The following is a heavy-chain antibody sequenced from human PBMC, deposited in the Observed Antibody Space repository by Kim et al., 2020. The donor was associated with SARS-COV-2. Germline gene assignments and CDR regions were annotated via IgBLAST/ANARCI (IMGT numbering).Heavy chain of an antibody. Sequence: SETLSLTCTVSGGSISSYYWSWIRHPPGKGLEWIGYIYYSGSTKYNPSLKSRVTISVDTSKNQFSLKLSSVTAADTAVYYCARAHGDYVPFDYWGQGTLVTVSS. CDR3: ARAHGDYVPFDY. CDR2: IYYSGST. D-gene: IGHD4-17*01. J-gene: IGHJ4*02. CDR1: GGSISSYY. V-gene: IGHV4-59*13.